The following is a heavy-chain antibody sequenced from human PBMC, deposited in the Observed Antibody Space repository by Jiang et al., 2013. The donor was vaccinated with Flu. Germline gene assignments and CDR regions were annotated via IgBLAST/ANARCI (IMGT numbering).Heavy chain of an antibody. CDR1: GYSISSGYY. Sequence: SGSGLVKPSETLSLTCAVSGYSISSGYYWGWIRQPPGKGLEWIGSIYHSGSTYYNPSLKSRVTISVDTSKNQFSLKLSSVTAADTAVYYCARDWPGWGATTPFDYWGQGTLVTVSS. V-gene: IGHV4-38-2*02. D-gene: IGHD1-26*01. J-gene: IGHJ4*02. CDR2: IYHSGST. CDR3: ARDWPGWGATTPFDY.